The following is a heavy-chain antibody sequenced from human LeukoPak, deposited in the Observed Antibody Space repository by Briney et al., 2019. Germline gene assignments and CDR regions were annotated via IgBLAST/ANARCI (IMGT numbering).Heavy chain of an antibody. CDR1: GFTFSSYW. V-gene: IGHV3-7*01. D-gene: IGHD3-3*02. Sequence: PGGSLRLSCAASGFTFSSYWTSWVRQAPGKGLEWVANIKQDGSEKYYVDSVKGRFTISRDNAKNSLYLQMNSLRAGDTAVYYCARPNYRHFWSGLSSFDYWGQGTLVTVSS. CDR2: IKQDGSEK. CDR3: ARPNYRHFWSGLSSFDY. J-gene: IGHJ4*02.